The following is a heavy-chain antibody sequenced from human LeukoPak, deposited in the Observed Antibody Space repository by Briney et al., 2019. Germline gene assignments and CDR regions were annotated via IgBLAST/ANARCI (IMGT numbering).Heavy chain of an antibody. D-gene: IGHD2-2*01. CDR2: INPNSGGT. V-gene: IGHV1-2*02. Sequence: ASVKVSCKASGYTFTGYYMHWVRQAPGQGLEWMGWINPNSGGTNYAQKFQGRVTMTRDTSISTAYMELSRLRSDDTAVYYCARGDIVVVPAAISPFRADWFDPWGQGTLVTVSS. CDR1: GYTFTGYY. CDR3: ARGDIVVVPAAISPFRADWFDP. J-gene: IGHJ5*02.